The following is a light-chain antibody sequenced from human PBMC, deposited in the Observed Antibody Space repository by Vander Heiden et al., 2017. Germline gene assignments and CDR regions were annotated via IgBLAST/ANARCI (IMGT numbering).Light chain of an antibody. CDR2: CNN. V-gene: IGLV1-40*01. CDR3: QSYDSGPYV. J-gene: IGLJ1*01. Sequence: QSVLTQPPSVSGAPGQRVTISCTGTSSNIGAGYDVYWYQQLPGTAPKLLIYCNNNRPSVVPDRFSGSKSGTSASLAITGLQAEDEADYYCQSYDSGPYVFGTGTRVTVL. CDR1: SSNIGAGYD.